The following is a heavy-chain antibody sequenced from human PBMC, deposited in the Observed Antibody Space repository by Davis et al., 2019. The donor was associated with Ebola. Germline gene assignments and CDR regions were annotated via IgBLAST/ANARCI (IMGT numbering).Heavy chain of an antibody. D-gene: IGHD2-21*01. CDR3: VAGGDDDAFDV. J-gene: IGHJ3*01. CDR2: IYSGGST. Sequence: GGSLRLSCAASGFTVSSNYMNWVRQAPGKGLDWVSVIYSGGSTYYADSVKGRFTISRDNSKNTLYLQMNSLRADDTAVYYCVAGGDDDAFDVWGQGTVVTVSS. CDR1: GFTVSSNY. V-gene: IGHV3-66*01.